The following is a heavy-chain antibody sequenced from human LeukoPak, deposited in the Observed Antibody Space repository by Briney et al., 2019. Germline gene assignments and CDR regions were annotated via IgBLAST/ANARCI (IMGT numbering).Heavy chain of an antibody. CDR2: ISGSGDST. J-gene: IGHJ4*02. CDR1: GFTFSNYA. CDR3: ARGGSIAARDFDY. Sequence: PGGSLRLSCAASGFTFSNYAMRWVRQAPGKGLEWVSGISGSGDSTYYADSVKGRFTISRDNAKNSLYLQMNSLRAEDTAVYYCARGGSIAARDFDYWGQGTLVTVSS. V-gene: IGHV3-23*01. D-gene: IGHD6-6*01.